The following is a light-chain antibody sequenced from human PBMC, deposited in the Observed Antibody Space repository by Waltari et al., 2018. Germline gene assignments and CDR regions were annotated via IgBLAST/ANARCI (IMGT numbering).Light chain of an antibody. CDR2: GAS. CDR3: QQYGDSPLYT. V-gene: IGKV3-20*01. J-gene: IGKJ2*01. Sequence: EYVLTQSPGTLSLSPGERATLSCRASQSAASIYLAWYQQKPGQAPRLLIYGASNRATGSPDRCSGSGSGKDFTLTISRLEPEDFAVYYCQQYGDSPLYTFGRGTKLEIK. CDR1: QSAASIY.